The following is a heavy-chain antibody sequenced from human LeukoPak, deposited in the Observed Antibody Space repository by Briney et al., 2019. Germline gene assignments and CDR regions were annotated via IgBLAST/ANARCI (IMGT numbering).Heavy chain of an antibody. CDR2: IIPIFGTV. V-gene: IGHV1-69*01. CDR1: GGTFSSYA. J-gene: IGHJ3*02. D-gene: IGHD6-13*01. CDR3: ARDFHLYSTSWPLDAFDI. Sequence: SVKVSCKASGGTFSSYAISWVRQAPGQGLEWMGGIIPIFGTVNYAQKCQGRVTITADESTSTAYMELSSLRSEDTAVYYCARDFHLYSTSWPLDAFDIWGQGTMVTVSS.